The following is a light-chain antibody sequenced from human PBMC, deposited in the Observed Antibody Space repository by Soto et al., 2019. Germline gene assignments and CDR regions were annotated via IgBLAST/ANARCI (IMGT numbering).Light chain of an antibody. Sequence: EIVMTQSPVILSVSPGERATLSCRASQNVNSDLAWNQQKPGQAPRILIYGASTRATDIPARISGSGSGTVFTLTISSLQSEDFAVYYCQQYNKWPPLYTFGQGNKLEIK. V-gene: IGKV3-15*01. CDR3: QQYNKWPPLYT. J-gene: IGKJ2*01. CDR1: QNVNSD. CDR2: GAS.